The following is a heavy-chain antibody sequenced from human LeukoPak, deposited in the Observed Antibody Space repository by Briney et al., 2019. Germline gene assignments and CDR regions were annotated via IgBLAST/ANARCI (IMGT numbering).Heavy chain of an antibody. D-gene: IGHD4/OR15-4a*01. Sequence: GGSLRLSCAASRFSFSSYSMHWVRQAPGKGLEWVAVISYDGSNKNYADSVKGRFTISRDNSKNTLYLQMNSLRAEDTAVYYCAKVTINYLPYYWGQGTLVTVSS. V-gene: IGHV3-30-3*01. J-gene: IGHJ4*02. CDR1: RFSFSSYS. CDR2: ISYDGSNK. CDR3: AKVTINYLPYY.